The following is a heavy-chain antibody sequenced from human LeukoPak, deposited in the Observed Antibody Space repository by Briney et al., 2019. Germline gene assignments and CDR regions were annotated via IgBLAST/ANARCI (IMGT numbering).Heavy chain of an antibody. CDR1: GGSISSGTYY. J-gene: IGHJ4*02. Sequence: SETLSLTCTVSGGSISSGTYYWTWIRQPPGKGLEWIGYIYYSGSTKYNPSLKSRVTISVDTSKNQFSLKLSSVTAADTAMYYCASRYGSGSYGFDYWGQGILVTVSS. CDR2: IYYSGST. D-gene: IGHD3-10*01. V-gene: IGHV4-61*01. CDR3: ASRYGSGSYGFDY.